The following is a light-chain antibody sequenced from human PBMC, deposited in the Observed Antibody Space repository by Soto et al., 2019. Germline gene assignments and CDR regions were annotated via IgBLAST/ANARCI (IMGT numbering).Light chain of an antibody. CDR1: SSDVGSYNL. V-gene: IGLV2-23*02. CDR3: CSYAGSSTHYV. CDR2: EVS. Sequence: QSVLTQPASVSGSPGQSITISCTGTSSDVGSYNLVSWYQQHPGKAPKLMIYEVSKRPSEVSNRFSGSKSGNTASLTISGLQAEDEADYYCCSYAGSSTHYVFGTGTKVTVL. J-gene: IGLJ1*01.